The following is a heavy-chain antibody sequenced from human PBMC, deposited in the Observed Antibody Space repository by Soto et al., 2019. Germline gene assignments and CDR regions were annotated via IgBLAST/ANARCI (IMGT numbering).Heavy chain of an antibody. CDR1: GFTFSSYS. J-gene: IGHJ6*03. V-gene: IGHV3-21*01. Sequence: PGGSLRLSCAASGFTFSSYSMNWVRQAPGKGLEWVSSISSSSSYIYYADSVKGRFTISRDNAKNSLYLQMNSLRAEDTAVYYCASGVRFLEWLAHYYYMDVWGKGTTVTVSS. CDR2: ISSSSSYI. CDR3: ASGVRFLEWLAHYYYMDV. D-gene: IGHD3-3*01.